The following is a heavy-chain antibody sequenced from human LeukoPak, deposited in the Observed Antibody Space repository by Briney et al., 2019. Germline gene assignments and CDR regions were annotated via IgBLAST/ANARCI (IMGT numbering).Heavy chain of an antibody. D-gene: IGHD3-22*01. CDR3: ARAPSEIGGYYPEYFRH. V-gene: IGHV3-66*01. CDR2: MYSGGDT. J-gene: IGHJ1*01. Sequence: GGSLRLSCAASGFTVRDNYMSWVRQAPGKGREWVSVMYSGGDTYYADSVKGRFTISRDNAKNTVSLQTNSLRPEDTGVYYCARAPSEIGGYYPEYFRHWGQGTLVTVSS. CDR1: GFTVRDNY.